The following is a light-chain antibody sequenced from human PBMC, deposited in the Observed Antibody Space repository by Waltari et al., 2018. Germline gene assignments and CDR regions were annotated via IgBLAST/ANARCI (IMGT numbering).Light chain of an antibody. CDR2: KAS. CDR3: QQYYSYGT. Sequence: DIQMTQSPSTLSASVGYRVTITCRASQSLSSWLAWYQQKPGRAPKLLIYKASSLERGVPSRFSGSGSGTEFTLTISSLQPDDFATYYCQQYYSYGTFGQGTKVEIK. CDR1: QSLSSW. J-gene: IGKJ1*01. V-gene: IGKV1-5*03.